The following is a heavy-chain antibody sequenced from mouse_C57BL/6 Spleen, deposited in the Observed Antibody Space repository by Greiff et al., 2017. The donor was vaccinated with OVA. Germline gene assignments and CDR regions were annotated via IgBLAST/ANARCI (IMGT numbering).Heavy chain of an antibody. D-gene: IGHD2-5*01. CDR1: GYTFTSYW. CDR2: IDPSDSYT. Sequence: QVQLQQPGAELVKPGASVKLSCKASGYTFTSYWMQWVKQRPGQGLEWIGEIDPSDSYTNYNQKFKGKATLTVDTSSSTAYMQLSSLTSEDSAVYYCVAYYSNYYFDYWGQGTTLTVSS. CDR3: VAYYSNYYFDY. J-gene: IGHJ2*01. V-gene: IGHV1-50*01.